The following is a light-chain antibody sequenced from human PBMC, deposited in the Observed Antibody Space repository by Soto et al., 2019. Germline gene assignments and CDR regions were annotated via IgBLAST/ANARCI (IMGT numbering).Light chain of an antibody. J-gene: IGLJ2*01. CDR2: DVS. CDR3: SSYASSSTHGGLV. CDR1: SSDVGGYNY. V-gene: IGLV2-14*01. Sequence: QSVLTQPASVSGSPGQSITISCTGTSSDVGGYNYVSWYQQHPGKAPKLLIFDVSNRPSGVSNRFSGSKSGNTASLTISGLQAEDESDYYWSSYASSSTHGGLVLGGGTKLTLL.